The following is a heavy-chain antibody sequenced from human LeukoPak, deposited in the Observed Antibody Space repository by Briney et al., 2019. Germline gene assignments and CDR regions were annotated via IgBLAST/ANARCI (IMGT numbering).Heavy chain of an antibody. D-gene: IGHD2-2*01. CDR1: GITVNSNY. V-gene: IGHV3-66*01. CDR3: ARSNCNSCYLGVWYYFDY. Sequence: PGGSLRLSCAASGITVNSNYMSWVRQAPGKGLEWVPVIYSGGDTYYADSVKGRFTISRDSSKNTLYLQMNSLRAEDTVVYYCARSNCNSCYLGVWYYFDYWGQGATVTVSS. J-gene: IGHJ4*02. CDR2: IYSGGDT.